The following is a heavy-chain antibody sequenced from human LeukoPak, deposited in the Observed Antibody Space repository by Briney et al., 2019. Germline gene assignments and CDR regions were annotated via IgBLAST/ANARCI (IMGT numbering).Heavy chain of an antibody. CDR3: AKDLVRDYTGGVDY. V-gene: IGHV3-23*01. CDR1: GLTFSSYA. J-gene: IGHJ4*02. D-gene: IGHD3-16*01. CDR2: ISGSGTST. Sequence: PGGSLRLSCAASGLTFSSYAMSWVRQAPGKGLEWVSAISGSGTSTYYADSVRGRFTISRDNPKNTLYLQMNSLRAEDTAVYYCAKDLVRDYTGGVDYWGQGTLVTVSS.